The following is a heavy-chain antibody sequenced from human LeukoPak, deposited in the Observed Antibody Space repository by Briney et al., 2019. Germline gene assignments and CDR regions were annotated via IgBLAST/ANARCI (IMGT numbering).Heavy chain of an antibody. CDR1: GYTLTELS. V-gene: IGHV1-24*01. J-gene: IGHJ4*02. CDR2: FDPEDGET. Sequence: ASVKVSCKVSGYTLTELSMHWVRQAPGKGLEWMGGFDPEDGETIYAQKFQGRVTMTEDTSTDTAYMELSSLRSEDTAVYYCATSYGYYPFGDYWGQGTLVTVSS. D-gene: IGHD4-17*01. CDR3: ATSYGYYPFGDY.